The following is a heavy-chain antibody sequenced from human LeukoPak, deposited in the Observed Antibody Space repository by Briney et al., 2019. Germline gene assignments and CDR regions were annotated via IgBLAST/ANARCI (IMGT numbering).Heavy chain of an antibody. CDR2: INHSGST. CDR1: GGSMSSNRYY. CDR3: ATNRAYYYDSSGYGFDY. V-gene: IGHV4-39*07. J-gene: IGHJ4*02. Sequence: SETLSLTCTVSGGSMSSNRYYWGWIRQPPGKGLEWIGEINHSGSTNYNPSLKSRVTISVDTSKNQFSLKLSSVTAADTAVYYCATNRAYYYDSSGYGFDYWGQGTLVTVSS. D-gene: IGHD3-22*01.